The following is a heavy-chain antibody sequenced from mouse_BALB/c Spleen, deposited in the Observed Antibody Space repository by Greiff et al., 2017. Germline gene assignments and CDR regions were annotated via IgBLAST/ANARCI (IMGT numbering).Heavy chain of an antibody. CDR2: INPSSGYT. CDR1: GYTFTSYT. J-gene: IGHJ2*01. CDR3: ARSSGGNYIDY. D-gene: IGHD3-1*01. Sequence: VQVVESGADLARPGASVKMSCKASGYTFTSYTMHWVKQRPGQGLEWIGYINPSSGYTNYNQKFKDKATLTADKSSSTAYMQLSSLTSEDSAVYYCARSSGGNYIDYWGQGTTLTVSS. V-gene: IGHV1-4*01.